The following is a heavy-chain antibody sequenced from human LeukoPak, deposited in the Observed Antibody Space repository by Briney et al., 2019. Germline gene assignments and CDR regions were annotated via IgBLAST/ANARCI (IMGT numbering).Heavy chain of an antibody. D-gene: IGHD3-10*01. CDR2: ISERGGST. J-gene: IGHJ4*02. CDR1: GITLSNYG. V-gene: IGHV3-23*01. Sequence: GGSLRLSCVVSGITLSNYGMSWVRQAPGKGLEWVSGISERGGSTDYADSVKGRFIISRDTSKNTVYLQMNSLRVEDTAVYFCAKRGIVIRAVIIIGFHKEAYYFDYWGQGILVTVSS. CDR3: AKRGIVIRAVIIIGFHKEAYYFDY.